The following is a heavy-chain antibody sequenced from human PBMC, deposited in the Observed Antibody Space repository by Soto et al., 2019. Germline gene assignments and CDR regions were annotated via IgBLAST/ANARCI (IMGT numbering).Heavy chain of an antibody. CDR2: ITYDGKNK. CDR3: AKDKGAFGGVLVFAFDS. Sequence: QVQLVESGGGVVQPGTSLRLSCAASGFTFNSFGIHWVRHAPGKGLEWVAVITYDGKNKYSADSVKGRFTISRDNSRDTLYLQMNSLTAEDTAMYYCAKDKGAFGGVLVFAFDSWGQGSLVTVSS. V-gene: IGHV3-30*18. J-gene: IGHJ4*02. D-gene: IGHD3-16*02. CDR1: GFTFNSFG.